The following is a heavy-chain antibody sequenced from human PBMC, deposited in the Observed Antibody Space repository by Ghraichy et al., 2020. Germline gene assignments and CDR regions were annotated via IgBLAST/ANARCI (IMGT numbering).Heavy chain of an antibody. Sequence: GGSLRLSCAASGFTFSSYAMPWVRQAPGRGLEWVSVISGSGGRTNYVDSVKRRFTISRDNSKNTLYLQMNSLRAEDTAIYYCAKGDDYYIHYYIDYWGHGTLFPVCS. V-gene: IGHV3-23*01. CDR3: AKGDDYYIHYYIDY. CDR2: ISGSGGRT. D-gene: IGHD1-26*01. J-gene: IGHJ4*01. CDR1: GFTFSSYA.